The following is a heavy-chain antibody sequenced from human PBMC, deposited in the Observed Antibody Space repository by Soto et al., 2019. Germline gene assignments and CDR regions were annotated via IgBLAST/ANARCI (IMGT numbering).Heavy chain of an antibody. V-gene: IGHV2-5*02. CDR3: AHSLAAAGLFYYFDY. J-gene: IGHJ4*02. CDR1: GFSLSTSGVG. CDR2: IYWDDDK. Sequence: QITLKESGPTLVKPTQTLTLTCTFSGFSLSTSGVGVGWIRQPPGKALEWLALIYWDDDKRYSPSLKSRLTITKDTSKNQVVLTMTHMDPVNTATYYCAHSLAAAGLFYYFDYWGQGTLVTVSS. D-gene: IGHD6-13*01.